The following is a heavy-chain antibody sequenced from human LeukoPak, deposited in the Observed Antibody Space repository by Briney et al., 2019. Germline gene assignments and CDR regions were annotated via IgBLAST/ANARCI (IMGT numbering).Heavy chain of an antibody. CDR3: ARGGYCSSTSCQIDY. Sequence: GGSLRLSCAASGFTFSSYWMHWVRQAPGKGLVWVSRINDDGSKTTYADSVKGRFTISRDNAKNTLYLQMNSLRAEDTAVYYCARGGYCSSTSCQIDYWGQGTLVTVSS. D-gene: IGHD2-2*01. J-gene: IGHJ4*02. V-gene: IGHV3-74*03. CDR2: INDDGSKT. CDR1: GFTFSSYW.